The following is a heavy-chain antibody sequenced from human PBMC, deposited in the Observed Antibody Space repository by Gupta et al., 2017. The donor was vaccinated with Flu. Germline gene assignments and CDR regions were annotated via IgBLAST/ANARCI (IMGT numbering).Heavy chain of an antibody. V-gene: IGHV3-23*01. CDR1: GFTFSSYA. CDR2: IRGSGGST. Sequence: EVQLLESGGGLVQPGGSLRLSCAASGFTFSSYAMSWVRQAPGKGLEWVSAIRGSGGSTDYADSVKGRFTISRDNSKNTLYLQMNSLRAEDTAVYYCATPELRYFDWFETPDYGMDGWGQGTTGTVA. D-gene: IGHD3-9*01. J-gene: IGHJ6*02. CDR3: ATPELRYFDWFETPDYGMDG.